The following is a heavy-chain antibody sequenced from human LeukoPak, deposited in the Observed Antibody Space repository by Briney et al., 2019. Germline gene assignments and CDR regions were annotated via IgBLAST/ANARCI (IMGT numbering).Heavy chain of an antibody. D-gene: IGHD3-22*01. J-gene: IGHJ4*02. V-gene: IGHV3-30-3*01. CDR2: ISYDGSNK. CDR3: ARGGITMIVAPDY. Sequence: PGGSLRLSCAASGFTFSSYAMHWVRQAPGKGLEWVAVISYDGSNKYYADSVKGRFTISRDNSKNALYLQMNSLRAEDTAVYYCARGGITMIVAPDYWGQGTLVTVSS. CDR1: GFTFSSYA.